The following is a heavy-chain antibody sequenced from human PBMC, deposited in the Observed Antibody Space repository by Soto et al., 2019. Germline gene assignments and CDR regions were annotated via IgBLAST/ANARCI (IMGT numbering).Heavy chain of an antibody. CDR3: ARDRTDSGGYSDS. Sequence: LRLACEASGFNFSSYGIHWVRQAPGKGLEWVAIIWNDGSNEYYADSVKGRFTISRDNSKNTVYLQVSKLRAEDTAVYFCARDRTDSGGYSDSWGQGTLVTVSS. CDR2: IWNDGSNE. V-gene: IGHV3-33*01. J-gene: IGHJ4*02. CDR1: GFNFSSYG. D-gene: IGHD3-22*01.